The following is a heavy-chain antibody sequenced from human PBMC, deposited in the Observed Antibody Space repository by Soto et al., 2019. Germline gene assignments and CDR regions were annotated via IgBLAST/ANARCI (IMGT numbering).Heavy chain of an antibody. J-gene: IGHJ5*02. V-gene: IGHV3-23*01. D-gene: IGHD3-22*01. CDR3: ARDRLPMVVVVMGWFDP. CDR1: GFTFSNYA. CDR2: ISGSGGST. Sequence: EVQLLESGGGLVQPGGSPRLSCAASGFTFSNYAMSWVRQAPGKGLEWVSSISGSGGSTYYADSVKGRFTISRDNSKNSLFLQMNSLRADDTAVYYCARDRLPMVVVVMGWFDPWGQGTLVTVSS.